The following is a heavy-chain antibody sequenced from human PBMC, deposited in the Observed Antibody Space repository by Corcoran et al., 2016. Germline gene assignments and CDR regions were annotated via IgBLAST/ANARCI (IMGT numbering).Heavy chain of an antibody. V-gene: IGHV3-30*18. CDR1: GFTFSSYG. J-gene: IGHJ4*02. Sequence: QVQLVESGGGVVQPGRSLRLSCAASGFTFSSYGMHWVRQAPGKGLEWVAVISYDGSNKYYADSVKGRFTISRDNSKKTLYLQMNSLRAEDTAVYDCAKDSDDSSGYPYYFDYWGQGTLVTGSS. D-gene: IGHD3-22*01. CDR2: ISYDGSNK. CDR3: AKDSDDSSGYPYYFDY.